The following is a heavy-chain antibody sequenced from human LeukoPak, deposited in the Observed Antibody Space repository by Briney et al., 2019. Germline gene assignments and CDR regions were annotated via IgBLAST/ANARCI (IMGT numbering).Heavy chain of an antibody. D-gene: IGHD5-18*01. CDR2: ISGDGNYI. CDR3: AKNRATGMAFYYY. V-gene: IGHV3-23*01. Sequence: GGSLRLSRAASGFTFSNYAMTWVRQAPGKGLEWVSAISGDGNYIFYGDSVKGRFTSSRDNSKSTLYLQMSNLRAEDTAVYYCAKNRATGMAFYYYWGQGTQVTVSS. CDR1: GFTFSNYA. J-gene: IGHJ4*02.